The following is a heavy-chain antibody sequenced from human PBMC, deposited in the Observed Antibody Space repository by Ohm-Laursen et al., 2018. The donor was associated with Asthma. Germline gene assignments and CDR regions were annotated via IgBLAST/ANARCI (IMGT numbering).Heavy chain of an antibody. CDR3: VRVATSSGFAFDP. Sequence: TLSLTCAISGGSISSGANYWGWIRQHPGRGLEWIGYVYYSGNAHYSPSLKSRTIISVDSSKKEFSLKMTSVTAADTAVYYCVRVATSSGFAFDPWGQGTLVTVSS. J-gene: IGHJ5*02. D-gene: IGHD5-12*01. CDR2: VYYSGNA. CDR1: GGSISSGANY. V-gene: IGHV4-31*11.